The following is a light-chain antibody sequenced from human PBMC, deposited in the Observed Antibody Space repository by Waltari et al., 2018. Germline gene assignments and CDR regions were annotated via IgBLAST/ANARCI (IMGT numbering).Light chain of an antibody. J-gene: IGKJ4*01. CDR1: QNIGNY. Sequence: DIQMTQSPSSLSASVGDRVTIACRAGQNIGNYLNWYQQKPGKAPKFLIYAASSLQSGVPSRFSGGGSGTYFTLTISSLQPEDFATYYCQQSYSTPRTFGGGTKVEIK. CDR2: AAS. CDR3: QQSYSTPRT. V-gene: IGKV1-39*01.